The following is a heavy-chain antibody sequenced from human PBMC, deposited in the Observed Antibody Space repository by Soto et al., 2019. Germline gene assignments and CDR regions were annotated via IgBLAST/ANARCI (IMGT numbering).Heavy chain of an antibody. Sequence: EVQLVESGGGLVQPGGSLRLSCAASGFTFSTYSMSWVRQAPGKGLEWVSYISSSISPTHYADSVKGRSTISRDNAKNSRYLQMNSLRAEDTAVYYCARARYASGRWGFYLDYWGQGTLVTVSS. CDR3: ARARYASGRWGFYLDY. J-gene: IGHJ4*02. V-gene: IGHV3-48*01. D-gene: IGHD3-10*01. CDR2: ISSSISPT. CDR1: GFTFSTYS.